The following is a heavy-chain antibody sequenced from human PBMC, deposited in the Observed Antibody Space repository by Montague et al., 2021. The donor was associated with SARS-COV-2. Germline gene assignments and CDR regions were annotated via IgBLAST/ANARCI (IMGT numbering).Heavy chain of an antibody. CDR1: GFTFGDYA. D-gene: IGHD1-26*01. Sequence: SLRLSCAASGFTFGDYAMHWVRQAPGKGLEWVSGINWNSNSIGYADSVKGRFTISRDNAKNSLYLQMNSLRAEDTALYYCAKGYSGTYDEYFDLWGRGTLVTVSS. CDR2: INWNSNSI. J-gene: IGHJ2*01. CDR3: AKGYSGTYDEYFDL. V-gene: IGHV3-9*01.